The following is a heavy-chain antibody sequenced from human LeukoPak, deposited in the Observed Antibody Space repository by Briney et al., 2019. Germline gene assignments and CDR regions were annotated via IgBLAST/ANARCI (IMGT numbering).Heavy chain of an antibody. CDR2: IYPGDSDT. V-gene: IGHV5-51*01. CDR3: ARGPPAPLDSGSYYSDY. D-gene: IGHD1-26*01. CDR1: GYSFTSYW. Sequence: GESLKISCKGSGYSFTSYWIGWVRQMPGKGLEWMGIIYPGDSDTRYSPSFQGQVTISADKSISTAYLQWSSLKASDTAMYYCARGPPAPLDSGSYYSDYWGQGTLVTVSS. J-gene: IGHJ4*02.